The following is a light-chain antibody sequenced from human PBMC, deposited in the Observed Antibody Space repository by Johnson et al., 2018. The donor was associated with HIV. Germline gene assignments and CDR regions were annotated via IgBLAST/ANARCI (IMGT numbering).Light chain of an antibody. CDR3: GTWGSSLSAGV. CDR1: NTNIGNDF. Sequence: QSLLTQPPSVSAAPGQKVTVSCSGSNTNIGNDFVSWYQQLPGKAPRLLIYDNHKRPSGIPDRFSGSKSGTSATLGITGLQTGDEADYYCGTWGSSLSAGVFGTGTKVTVL. CDR2: DNH. V-gene: IGLV1-51*01. J-gene: IGLJ1*01.